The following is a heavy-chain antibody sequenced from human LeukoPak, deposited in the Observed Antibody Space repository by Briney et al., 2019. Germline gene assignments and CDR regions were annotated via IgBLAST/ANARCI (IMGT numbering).Heavy chain of an antibody. CDR2: IRYDGSNK. CDR1: GFTFSSYG. V-gene: IGHV3-30*02. D-gene: IGHD6-6*01. J-gene: IGHJ4*02. CDR3: AKDPRRGYSSSSLYYFDY. Sequence: GGSLRLSCAASGFTFSSYGMHWVRQAPGKGLEWEAFIRYDGSNKYYADSVKGRFTISRDNSKNTLYLQMNSLRAEDTAVYYCAKDPRRGYSSSSLYYFDYWGQGTLVTVSS.